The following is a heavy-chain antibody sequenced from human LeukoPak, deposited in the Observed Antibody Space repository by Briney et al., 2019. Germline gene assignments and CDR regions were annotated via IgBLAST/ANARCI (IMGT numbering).Heavy chain of an antibody. J-gene: IGHJ4*02. CDR3: ARDSSSWYGKTFDY. Sequence: GGSLRLSCAASGFTFSSYAMHWVRQAPGKGLEWVAVISYDGSNKYYADSVKGRFTISRDNSKNTLYLQMNSLRAEDTAVYYCARDSSSWYGKTFDYWGQGTLVTVSS. D-gene: IGHD6-13*01. V-gene: IGHV3-30-3*01. CDR1: GFTFSSYA. CDR2: ISYDGSNK.